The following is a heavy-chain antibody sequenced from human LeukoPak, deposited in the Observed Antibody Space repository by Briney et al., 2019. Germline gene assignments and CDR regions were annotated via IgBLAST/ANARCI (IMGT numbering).Heavy chain of an antibody. J-gene: IGHJ4*02. CDR3: AREECSGGSCYSGNDY. V-gene: IGHV3-30*03. D-gene: IGHD2-15*01. Sequence: PGGSLRLSCAASGFTFSSYSMNWVRQAPGKGLEWVAVISYDGSNKYYADSVKGRYTISRDNSKNTLYLQMNSLRAEDTAVYYCAREECSGGSCYSGNDYWGQGTLVTVSS. CDR1: GFTFSSYS. CDR2: ISYDGSNK.